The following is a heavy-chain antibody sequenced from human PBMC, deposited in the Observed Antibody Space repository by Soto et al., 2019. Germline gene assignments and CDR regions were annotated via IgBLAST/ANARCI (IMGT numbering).Heavy chain of an antibody. V-gene: IGHV5-51*01. CDR2: IYPSESRT. CDR1: GYTFANYW. J-gene: IGHJ1*01. Sequence: GASLNISCESSGYTFANYWIGWVRHVPGKCLEWVAIIYPSESRTRYSPSFQCQVTISADKSISTAYLQWTSLKASDTAIYYCSKFKYSTSVRYLQHWGQGTPVTVSS. CDR3: SKFKYSTSVRYLQH. D-gene: IGHD6-6*01.